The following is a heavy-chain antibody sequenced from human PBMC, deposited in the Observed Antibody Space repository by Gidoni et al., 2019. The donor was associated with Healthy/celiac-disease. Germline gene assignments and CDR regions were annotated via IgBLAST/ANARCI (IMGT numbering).Heavy chain of an antibody. Sequence: EVQLLESGGGLVQPGGSLRLSCAASGFTCRSYAMRWVRQAPGKGLEWVSAISGSGGSTYYADSVKGRFTISRDNSKNTLYLQRNSLRAEDTAVYYCAKDLQYCSGGSCYSPINWFDPWGQGTLVTVSS. V-gene: IGHV3-23*01. D-gene: IGHD2-15*01. CDR1: GFTCRSYA. J-gene: IGHJ5*02. CDR3: AKDLQYCSGGSCYSPINWFDP. CDR2: ISGSGGST.